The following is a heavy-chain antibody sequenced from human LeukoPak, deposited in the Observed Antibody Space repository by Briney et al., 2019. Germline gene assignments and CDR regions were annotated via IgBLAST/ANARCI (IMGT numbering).Heavy chain of an antibody. Sequence: GGSLRLSCAASGFTFSSPWMTWAGQPPGKGREWVANIKQDGSEKNYMDSVKGRFTISRDNAKNSLYLQMNSLRAEDTAVYYCARDIHSGSYYGLVDYWGQGTLVTVSS. D-gene: IGHD1-26*01. J-gene: IGHJ4*02. V-gene: IGHV3-7*01. CDR3: ARDIHSGSYYGLVDY. CDR2: IKQDGSEK. CDR1: GFTFSSPW.